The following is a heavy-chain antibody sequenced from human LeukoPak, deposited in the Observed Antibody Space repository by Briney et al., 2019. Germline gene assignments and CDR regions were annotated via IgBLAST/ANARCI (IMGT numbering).Heavy chain of an antibody. Sequence: PGGSLRLSCADSGITFSSYSMNWVRQAPGEGLEWVSSISSSSSYIYHADSVKGRFTISRDNAKNSLYLQMNSLRAEDTAVYYCARVQQLVSSVWGQGTLVTVSS. CDR2: ISSSSSYI. CDR1: GITFSSYS. CDR3: ARVQQLVSSV. V-gene: IGHV3-21*01. D-gene: IGHD6-13*01. J-gene: IGHJ4*02.